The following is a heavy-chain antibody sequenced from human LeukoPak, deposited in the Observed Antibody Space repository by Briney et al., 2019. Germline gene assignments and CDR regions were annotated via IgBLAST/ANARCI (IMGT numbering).Heavy chain of an antibody. D-gene: IGHD3-22*01. CDR3: LISYYYDSSGSDY. V-gene: IGHV1-18*01. CDR1: GYTFTSYG. J-gene: IGHJ4*02. Sequence: GASVKVSCKASGYTFTSYGISWVQQAPGQGLEWMGWISAYNGNTNYAQKLQGRVTMTTDTSTSTAYMELRSLRSDDTAVYYCLISYYYDSSGSDYWGQGTLVTVSS. CDR2: ISAYNGNT.